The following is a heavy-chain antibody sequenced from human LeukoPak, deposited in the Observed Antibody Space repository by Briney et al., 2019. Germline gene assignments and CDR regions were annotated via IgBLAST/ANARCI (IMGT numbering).Heavy chain of an antibody. V-gene: IGHV3-48*01. CDR1: GFTFSSYS. CDR2: ISSSSSTI. D-gene: IGHD2-2*01. CDR3: ARDGVVPAAIEYYYYYMDV. J-gene: IGHJ6*03. Sequence: PGGSLRLSCAASGFTFSSYSMNWVRQAPGKGLEWVSYISSSSSTIYYADSVKGRFTISRDNAKNSLYLQMNSLRAEDTAVYYCARDGVVPAAIEYYYYYMDVWGKGTTVTVSS.